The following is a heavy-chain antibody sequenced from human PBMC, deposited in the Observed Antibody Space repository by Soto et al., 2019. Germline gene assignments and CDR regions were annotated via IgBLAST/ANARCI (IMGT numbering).Heavy chain of an antibody. CDR3: VRFSILVSGRGRGAFFDS. V-gene: IGHV3-7*03. D-gene: IGHD6-19*01. J-gene: IGHJ4*02. CDR2: IKEDGSEK. CDR1: GFTCSNYW. Sequence: EVQLVESGGGLVQPGGSLRLSCAASGFTCSNYWMSWVRQVPGKGLAWVSNIKEDGSEKYYVDSVKGRFTISRENAKNSVHLQMNSLRDEDPAVYYCVRFSILVSGRGRGAFFDSWGQGTPVTVSS.